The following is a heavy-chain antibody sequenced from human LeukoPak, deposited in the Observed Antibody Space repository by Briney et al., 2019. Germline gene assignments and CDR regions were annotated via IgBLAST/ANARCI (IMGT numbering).Heavy chain of an antibody. CDR3: ARYSSTPYYYYYGMDV. CDR2: INHSGST. Sequence: PSETLSLTCAVYGGSFGGYYWSWIRQPPGKGLEWIGEINHSGSTNYNPSLKSRVTISVDTSKNQFSLKLSSVTAADTAVYYCARYSSTPYYYYYGMDVWGQGTTVTVSS. CDR1: GGSFGGYY. J-gene: IGHJ6*02. V-gene: IGHV4-34*01. D-gene: IGHD6-13*01.